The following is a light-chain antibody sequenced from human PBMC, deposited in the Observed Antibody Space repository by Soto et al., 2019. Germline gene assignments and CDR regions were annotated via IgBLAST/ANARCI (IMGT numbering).Light chain of an antibody. CDR1: QGIGSD. V-gene: IGKV1-6*01. CDR2: AVS. Sequence: AIEMTHSPSSLSASVGDRVTITFRASQGIGSDLAWYQQRPGKAPKLLIYAVSSLQNGVPSRFSGSGSGTDFTLTISRLQPEDFATYYCRKDYNRLPFGGGTQVEIK. CDR3: RKDYNRLP. J-gene: IGKJ4*01.